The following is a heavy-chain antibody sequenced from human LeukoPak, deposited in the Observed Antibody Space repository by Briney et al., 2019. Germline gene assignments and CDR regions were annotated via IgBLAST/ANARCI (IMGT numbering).Heavy chain of an antibody. CDR3: ARHISGYSDYDFS. CDR1: AFSFSTYD. Sequence: GGSLRLSCAVSAFSFSTYDMNWVRQAPGKGLEWVSSISSTGNYIYYADSVKGRFTISRDNAKNSLYLQMDSLRADDTAVYYCARHISGYSDYDFSWGQGTLVTVSS. V-gene: IGHV3-21*01. CDR2: ISSTGNYI. J-gene: IGHJ4*02. D-gene: IGHD5-12*01.